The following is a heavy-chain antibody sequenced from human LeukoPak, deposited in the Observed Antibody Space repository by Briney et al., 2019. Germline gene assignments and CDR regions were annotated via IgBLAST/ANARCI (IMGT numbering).Heavy chain of an antibody. CDR2: IKSKTDGGTT. V-gene: IGHV3-15*01. Sequence: PGGSLRLSCAASGFTFSNAWMSWVRQAPGKGPEWVGRIKSKTDGGTTDYAAPVKGRFTISRDDSKNTLYLQMNSLKTEDTAVYYCTTFSDYYYDSFDYWGQGTLVTVSS. CDR1: GFTFSNAW. D-gene: IGHD3-22*01. CDR3: TTFSDYYYDSFDY. J-gene: IGHJ4*02.